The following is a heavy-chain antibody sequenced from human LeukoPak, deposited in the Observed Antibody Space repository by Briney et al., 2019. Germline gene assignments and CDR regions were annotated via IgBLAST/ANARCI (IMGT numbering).Heavy chain of an antibody. Sequence: QSGGSLRLSCAASGFTFSSYAMSWVRQAPGKGLEWVSAISGSGGSTYYADSVKGRFTISRDNSKNTLYLQMNSLRAEDTAVYYCAKDVSVTTFSIDYWGQGTLVTVSS. CDR2: ISGSGGST. CDR1: GFTFSSYA. CDR3: AKDVSVTTFSIDY. V-gene: IGHV3-23*01. J-gene: IGHJ4*02. D-gene: IGHD4-17*01.